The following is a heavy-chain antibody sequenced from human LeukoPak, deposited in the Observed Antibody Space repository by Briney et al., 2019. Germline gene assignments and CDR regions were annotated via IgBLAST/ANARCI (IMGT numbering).Heavy chain of an antibody. Sequence: GGSLRLSCAASGFTVGSNYMSWVCQAPGKGLEWVSVIYSGGSTYYADSVKGRFTISRDNSKNTLYLQMNSLRADDTAVYYCAQGAGDNELLGQWGQGTLVTASS. J-gene: IGHJ1*01. V-gene: IGHV3-66*01. CDR1: GFTVGSNY. CDR2: IYSGGST. CDR3: AQGAGDNELLGQ. D-gene: IGHD2-8*01.